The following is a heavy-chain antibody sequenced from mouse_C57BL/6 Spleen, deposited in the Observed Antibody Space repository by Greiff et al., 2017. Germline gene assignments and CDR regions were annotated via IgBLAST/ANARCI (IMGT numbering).Heavy chain of an antibody. Sequence: VQLQQSGAELMKPGASVKLSCKATGYTFTGYWIEWVKQRSGHGLEWIGEFLPGSGSINYNEKFKGKATFTAVPSSITAYMQHSSLTNEDATIYYLTRLWDEDDYWGQGTTLTVSS. CDR2: FLPGSGSI. CDR1: GYTFTGYW. D-gene: IGHD4-1*01. V-gene: IGHV1-9*01. J-gene: IGHJ2*01. CDR3: TRLWDEDDY.